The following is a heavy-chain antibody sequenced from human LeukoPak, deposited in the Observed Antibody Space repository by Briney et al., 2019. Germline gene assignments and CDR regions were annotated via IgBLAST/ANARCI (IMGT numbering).Heavy chain of an antibody. D-gene: IGHD1-26*01. CDR2: IYHSGST. CDR3: ARDRGGATPIDY. Sequence: SETPSLTCTVSDGSITSNSYCWAWIRQPPGKGLEWIRSIYHSGSTYYNPSLKSRVTISVDTSKNQFSLKLSSVTAADTAVYYCARDRGGATPIDYWGQGTLVTVSS. CDR1: DGSITSNSYC. J-gene: IGHJ4*02. V-gene: IGHV4-39*07.